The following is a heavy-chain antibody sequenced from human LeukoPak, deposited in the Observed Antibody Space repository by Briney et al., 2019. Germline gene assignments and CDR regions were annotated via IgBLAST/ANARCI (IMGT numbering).Heavy chain of an antibody. CDR3: ATFAVAGTKFAFDI. CDR2: INTNTGNP. D-gene: IGHD6-19*01. V-gene: IGHV7-4-1*02. Sequence: EASVKVSCKASGYTFTSYAMNWVRQAPGQGLEWMGWINTNTGNPTYAQGFTGRFVFSLDTSVSTAYLQISSLKAEDTAVYYCATFAVAGTKFAFDIWGQGTMVTVSS. CDR1: GYTFTSYA. J-gene: IGHJ3*02.